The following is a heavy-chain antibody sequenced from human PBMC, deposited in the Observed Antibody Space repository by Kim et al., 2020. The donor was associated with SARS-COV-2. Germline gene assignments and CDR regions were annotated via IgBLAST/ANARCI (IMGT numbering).Heavy chain of an antibody. CDR3: ARNSYDFWSGESHDAFDI. D-gene: IGHD3-3*01. Sequence: KSRVTISVDTSKNQFSLKLSSVAAADTAVYYCARNSYDFWSGESHDAFDIWGQGTMVTVSS. J-gene: IGHJ3*02. V-gene: IGHV4-59*01.